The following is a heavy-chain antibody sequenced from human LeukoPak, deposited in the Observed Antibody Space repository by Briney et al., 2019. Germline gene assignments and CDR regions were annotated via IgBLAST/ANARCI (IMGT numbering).Heavy chain of an antibody. CDR3: AKRARRVNYYYYYMDV. J-gene: IGHJ6*03. CDR1: GFTFSSYA. V-gene: IGHV3-23*01. CDR2: ISGSGGST. Sequence: GGSLRLPCAASGFTFSSYAMSWVRQAPGKGLEWVSAISGSGGSTYYADSVKGRFTISRDNSKNTLYLQMNSLRAEDTAVYYCAKRARRVNYYYYYMDVWGKGTTVTVSS. D-gene: IGHD3-22*01.